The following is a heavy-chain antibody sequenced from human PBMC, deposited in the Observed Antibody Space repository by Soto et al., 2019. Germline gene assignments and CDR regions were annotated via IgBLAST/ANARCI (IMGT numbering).Heavy chain of an antibody. CDR3: AKVGGEFGYYDTLHAFDI. J-gene: IGHJ3*02. V-gene: IGHV3-23*01. D-gene: IGHD3-16*01. Sequence: EVQLLESGGGLVQPGGSLRLSCSASGFTFSSYAMSWVRQAPGKGLEGVSAISGSGGSTYYADSVKGRFTISRDNSKNTLYLQMNSLRAEDTAVYYCAKVGGEFGYYDTLHAFDIWGQGTMVTVSS. CDR1: GFTFSSYA. CDR2: ISGSGGST.